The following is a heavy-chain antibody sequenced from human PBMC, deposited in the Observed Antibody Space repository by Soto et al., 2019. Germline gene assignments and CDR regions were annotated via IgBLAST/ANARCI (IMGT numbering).Heavy chain of an antibody. CDR3: ARIPVDTSMIYWLDP. D-gene: IGHD5-18*01. Sequence: PSETLSLTCPVSGGSVSSGDYYWSWIRQPPGKGLAWIGYIYSSGNTNYNPSLKSRVIISVDTSKNLFSLKLTSVTAADTAVYYCARIPVDTSMIYWLDPWGQGTLVTVSS. CDR1: GGSVSSGDYY. V-gene: IGHV4-61*08. J-gene: IGHJ5*02. CDR2: IYSSGNT.